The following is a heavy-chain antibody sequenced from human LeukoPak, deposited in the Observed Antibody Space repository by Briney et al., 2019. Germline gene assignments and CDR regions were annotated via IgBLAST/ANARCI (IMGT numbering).Heavy chain of an antibody. CDR3: ASIPMVRGSGDY. Sequence: QAGGSLRLSCAASGFPFSSHGMSWVRQAPGKGLEWVSGIIGGGGSTYYADSVKGRFTISRDNAKNSLYLQMNSLRAEDTAVYYCASIPMVRGSGDYWGQGTLVTVSS. CDR1: GFPFSSHG. V-gene: IGHV3-23*01. CDR2: IIGGGGST. J-gene: IGHJ4*02. D-gene: IGHD3-10*01.